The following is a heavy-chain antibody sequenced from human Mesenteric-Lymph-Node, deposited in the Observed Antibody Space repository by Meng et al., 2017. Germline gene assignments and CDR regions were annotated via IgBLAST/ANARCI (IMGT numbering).Heavy chain of an antibody. CDR3: ARDGSSSSLFH. J-gene: IGHJ4*02. CDR1: GGSISSSSYH. CDR2: IYYSGST. Sequence: LQLQEAGPGLVKPSQTLSLTCTGSGGSISSSSYHWGWIRQPPGKGLEWIGSIYYSGSTNYNPSLKSRVTISVDKSKNQFSLKLSSVTAADTAVYYCARDGSSSSLFHWGQGTLVTVSS. D-gene: IGHD6-13*01. V-gene: IGHV4-39*07.